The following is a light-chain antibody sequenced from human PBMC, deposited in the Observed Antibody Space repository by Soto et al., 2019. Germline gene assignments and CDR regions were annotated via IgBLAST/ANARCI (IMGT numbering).Light chain of an antibody. V-gene: IGKV2-28*01. CDR3: MQALQSLT. J-gene: IGKJ5*01. Sequence: EIVMTQCPLTLPVTPGERGSISCRSSXILLYNNTYNYLDWYVQKPGQSPQLLIYFGSNRAPGVPDRFSGSGSGTDFTLKINRVEAEDVGTYYCMQALQSLTFGQGTRLEIK. CDR1: XILLYNNTYNY. CDR2: FGS.